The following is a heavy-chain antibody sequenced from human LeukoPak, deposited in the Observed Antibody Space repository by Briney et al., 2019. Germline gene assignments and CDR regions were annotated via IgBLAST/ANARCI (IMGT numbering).Heavy chain of an antibody. CDR1: GFTFSSYW. Sequence: GGSLRLSCAASGFTFSSYWAHWVRQDPGKGLMWVSRINSDGSSISYADSVKGRFTISRDNAKNTLYLQMNSLRAEDTAVYYCAREIVEVPAAIDYWGQGTLVTVSS. CDR3: AREIVEVPAAIDY. V-gene: IGHV3-74*01. J-gene: IGHJ4*02. D-gene: IGHD2-2*01. CDR2: INSDGSSI.